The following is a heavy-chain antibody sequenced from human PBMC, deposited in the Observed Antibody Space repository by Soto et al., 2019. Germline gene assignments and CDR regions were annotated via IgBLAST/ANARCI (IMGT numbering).Heavy chain of an antibody. CDR1: GGSFSCYY. D-gene: IGHD3-9*01. Sequence: SETLSLTCAVYGGSFSCYYWSWIRQPPGKGLEWIGEINHSGSTNYNPSLKSRVTISVDTSKNQFSLKLSSVTAADTAVYYCARGTPSILTGLLYYYMDVWGKGTTVTVSS. CDR2: INHSGST. CDR3: ARGTPSILTGLLYYYMDV. V-gene: IGHV4-34*01. J-gene: IGHJ6*03.